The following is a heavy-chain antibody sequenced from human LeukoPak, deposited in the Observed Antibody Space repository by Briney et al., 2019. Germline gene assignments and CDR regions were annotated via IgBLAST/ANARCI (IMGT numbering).Heavy chain of an antibody. CDR1: GFTLCSYV. Sequence: PGGSLRLSCVASGFTLCSYVMKWVRQAPGKGLEWVSYISSSGNTIYYADSEKGRFTISRDNAKNSLYLQMNSLRAEDTAVYYCARRPLRFDPWGQGTLVTVSS. CDR3: ARRPLRFDP. CDR2: ISSSGNTI. D-gene: IGHD1-14*01. V-gene: IGHV3-48*03. J-gene: IGHJ5*02.